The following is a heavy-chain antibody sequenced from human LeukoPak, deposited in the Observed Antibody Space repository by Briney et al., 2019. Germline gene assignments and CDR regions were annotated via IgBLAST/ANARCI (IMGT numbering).Heavy chain of an antibody. J-gene: IGHJ4*02. CDR3: ASVGNYDSRNYYFDY. CDR2: IYHSGST. D-gene: IGHD3-22*01. Sequence: SQTLSLTCAVSGGSISSGGYSWSWIRQPPGKGLEWIGYIYHSGSTNYNPSLKSRVTISVDTSKNQFSPKLSSVTAADTAVYYCASVGNYDSRNYYFDYWGQGTLVTVSS. V-gene: IGHV4-30-2*01. CDR1: GGSISSGGYS.